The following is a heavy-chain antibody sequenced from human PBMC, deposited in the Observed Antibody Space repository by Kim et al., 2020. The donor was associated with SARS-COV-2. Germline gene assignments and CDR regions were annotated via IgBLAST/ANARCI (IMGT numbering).Heavy chain of an antibody. CDR1: GYTFTGYY. CDR2: INPNSGGT. CDR3: AREAGPDSSSYLAFDY. V-gene: IGHV1-2*06. D-gene: IGHD6-6*01. J-gene: IGHJ4*02. Sequence: ASVKVSCKASGYTFTGYYMHWVRQAPGQGLEWMGRINPNSGGTNYAQKFQGRVTMTRDTSISTAYMELSRLRSDDTAVYYCAREAGPDSSSYLAFDYWGQGTLVTVSS.